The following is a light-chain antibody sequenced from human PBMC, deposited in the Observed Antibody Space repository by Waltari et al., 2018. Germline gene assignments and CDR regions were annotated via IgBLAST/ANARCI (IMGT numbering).Light chain of an antibody. CDR1: KLGDKY. V-gene: IGLV3-1*01. J-gene: IGLJ2*01. CDR3: QAWDSSTVV. CDR2: QDS. Sequence: SYELTQPPSVSVSPGQTASITCSGDKLGDKYASWYQQKPGQSPVLVFYQDSKRPSGIPERFSGSNSGNTATLTISGTQAMGEADYYCQAWDSSTVVFGGGTKLTVL.